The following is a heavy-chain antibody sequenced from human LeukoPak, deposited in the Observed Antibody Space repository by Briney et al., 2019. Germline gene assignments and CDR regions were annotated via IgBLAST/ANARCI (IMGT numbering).Heavy chain of an antibody. CDR2: MSYSGST. Sequence: PSETLSLTCTVSGGSISSSSYYWGWIRPPPGKGLEWIGSMSYSGSTYYNPSLKSRVTIAVDTSKTQFSLKLSSVTAADTAVYYCARFYTTSQYGSGDMDVRGKGTTVTDSS. J-gene: IGHJ6*03. CDR3: ARFYTTSQYGSGDMDV. D-gene: IGHD3-10*01. V-gene: IGHV4-39*01. CDR1: GGSISSSSYY.